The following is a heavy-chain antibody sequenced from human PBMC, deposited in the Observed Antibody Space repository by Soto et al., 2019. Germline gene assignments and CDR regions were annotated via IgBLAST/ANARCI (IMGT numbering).Heavy chain of an antibody. CDR2: ISYDGSNK. Sequence: GGSLRLSCAASGFTFSSYGMHWVRQAPGKGLEWVAVISYDGSNKYYADSVKSRFTISRDNSKNTLYLQMNSLRAEDTAVYYCANRRYGSGSYYLWFDPWGQGTLVTVSS. J-gene: IGHJ5*02. CDR3: ANRRYGSGSYYLWFDP. V-gene: IGHV3-30*18. CDR1: GFTFSSYG. D-gene: IGHD3-10*01.